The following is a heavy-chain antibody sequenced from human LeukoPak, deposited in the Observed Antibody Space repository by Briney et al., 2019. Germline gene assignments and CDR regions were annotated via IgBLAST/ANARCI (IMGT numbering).Heavy chain of an antibody. D-gene: IGHD2-2*01. V-gene: IGHV1-2*02. CDR2: INPNSGDT. Sequence: ASVKVSCKASGYTFTAYFLHWVRQAPGQGLEWMGWINPNSGDTNYAQKFQGRVTMTRDTSITTAYMELSRLTSDDTAMYYCARDRMRDCAATSCYLAYWGQGTLVTVSS. CDR1: GYTFTAYF. CDR3: ARDRMRDCAATSCYLAY. J-gene: IGHJ4*02.